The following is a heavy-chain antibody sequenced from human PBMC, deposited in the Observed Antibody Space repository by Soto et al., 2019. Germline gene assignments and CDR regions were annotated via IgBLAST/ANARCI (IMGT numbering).Heavy chain of an antibody. CDR2: IYYSGST. Sequence: ETLSLTCTVSGGSISSYYWSWIRQPPGKGLEWIGYIYYSGSTNYNPSLKSRVTISVDTSKNQFSLKLSSVTAADTAVYYCARAYSSDEHHYYYGMDVWGQGTTVTGSS. V-gene: IGHV4-59*01. CDR1: GGSISSYY. J-gene: IGHJ6*02. CDR3: ARAYSSDEHHYYYGMDV. D-gene: IGHD6-19*01.